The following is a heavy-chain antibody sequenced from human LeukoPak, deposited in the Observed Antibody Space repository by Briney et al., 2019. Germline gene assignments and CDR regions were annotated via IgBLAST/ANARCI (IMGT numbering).Heavy chain of an antibody. J-gene: IGHJ4*02. Sequence: GGSLRLSCAASGLTFSSHWMHWVRQAPGKGLVWVSVIYSGGSTYYADSVKGRFTISRDNSKNTLYLQMNSLRAEDTAVYYCAIAVAGPSDFDYWGQGTLVTVSS. V-gene: IGHV3-53*01. CDR1: GLTFSSHW. CDR3: AIAVAGPSDFDY. CDR2: IYSGGST. D-gene: IGHD6-19*01.